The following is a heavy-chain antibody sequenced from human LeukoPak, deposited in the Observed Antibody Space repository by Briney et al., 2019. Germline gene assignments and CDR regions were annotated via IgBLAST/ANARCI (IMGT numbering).Heavy chain of an antibody. CDR3: ARDAGYCTGGSCWYFDH. Sequence: AASVKVSCKASEYTFTDYYMHWVRQAPGQGLEWMGWINLNSGGTNFAQRFQGRVTMTRDTSISTAYMDLSRLISDDTAVYYCARDAGYCTGGSCWYFDHWGQGTLVTVSS. D-gene: IGHD2-15*01. CDR2: INLNSGGT. J-gene: IGHJ4*02. CDR1: EYTFTDYY. V-gene: IGHV1-2*02.